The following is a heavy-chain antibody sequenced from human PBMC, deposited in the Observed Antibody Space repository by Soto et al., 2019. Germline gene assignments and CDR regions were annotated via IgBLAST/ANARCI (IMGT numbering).Heavy chain of an antibody. CDR2: IYYSGST. Sequence: QVQLQESGPGLVKPSETLSLTCTVSGGSISSYYWSWIRQPPGKGLEWIGYIYYSGSTNYNPSLRRXXTXSXXTSKNQCSLKLSSVTAADTAVYSCASHGPYYGMDVWGQGTTVTVSS. CDR3: ASHGPYYGMDV. CDR1: GGSISSYY. J-gene: IGHJ6*02. V-gene: IGHV4-59*08.